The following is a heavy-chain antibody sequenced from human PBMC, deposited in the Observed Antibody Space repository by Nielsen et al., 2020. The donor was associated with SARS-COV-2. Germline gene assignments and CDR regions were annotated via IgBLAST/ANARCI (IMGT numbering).Heavy chain of an antibody. V-gene: IGHV4-39*01. CDR2: IYYSGST. CDR1: GGSISSGGYY. D-gene: IGHD3-10*01. CDR3: ARLEDGGFDY. Sequence: SETLSLTCTVSGGSISSGGYYWSWIRQHPGKGLEWIGYIYYSGSTYYNPSLKSRVTISVDTSKNQFSLKLSSVTAADTAVYYCARLEDGGFDYWGQGTLVTVSS. J-gene: IGHJ4*02.